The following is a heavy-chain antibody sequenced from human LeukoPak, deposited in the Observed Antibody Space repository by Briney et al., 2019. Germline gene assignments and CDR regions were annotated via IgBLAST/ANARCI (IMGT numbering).Heavy chain of an antibody. CDR1: GYTFTGYY. CDR3: ASNQTPYYYGSGSYYSPAYYMDV. CDR2: ISAYNGNT. D-gene: IGHD3-10*01. V-gene: IGHV1-18*04. Sequence: ASVKVSCKASGYTFTGYYMHWVRQAPGQGLEWMGWISAYNGNTNYAQKLQGRVTMTTDTSTSTAYMELRSLRSDDTAVYYCASNQTPYYYGSGSYYSPAYYMDVWGKGTTVTVSS. J-gene: IGHJ6*03.